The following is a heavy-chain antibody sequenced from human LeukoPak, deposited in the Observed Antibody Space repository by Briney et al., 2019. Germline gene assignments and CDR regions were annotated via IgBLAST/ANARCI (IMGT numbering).Heavy chain of an antibody. CDR2: IKQDGSEK. V-gene: IGHV3-7*01. Sequence: GGSLRLSCAASGFTFSSYSMNWVRQAPGKGLEWVANIKQDGSEKYYVDSVKGRFTISRDNAKNSLYLQMNSLRAEDTAVYYCAREYCSSTSCYPFGVWGKGTTVTISS. D-gene: IGHD2-2*01. J-gene: IGHJ6*04. CDR1: GFTFSSYS. CDR3: AREYCSSTSCYPFGV.